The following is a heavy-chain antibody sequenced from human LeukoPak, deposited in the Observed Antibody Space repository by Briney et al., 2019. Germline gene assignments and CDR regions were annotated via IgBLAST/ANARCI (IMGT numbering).Heavy chain of an antibody. CDR2: ISGSGGST. CDR3: AKDPRIAVAGYVDY. J-gene: IGHJ4*02. Sequence: GGSLRLSCAASGFTFSSYAMSRVRQAPGKGLEWVSAISGSGGSTYYADSVKGRFTISRDNSKNTLYLQMNSLRAEDTAVYYCAKDPRIAVAGYVDYWGQGTLVTVSS. V-gene: IGHV3-23*01. D-gene: IGHD6-19*01. CDR1: GFTFSSYA.